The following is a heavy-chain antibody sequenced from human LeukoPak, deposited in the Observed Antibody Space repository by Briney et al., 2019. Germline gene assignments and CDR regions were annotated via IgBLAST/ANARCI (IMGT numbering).Heavy chain of an antibody. Sequence: GGSLRLSCAASGFTFSSYSMNWVRQAPGKGLEWVSSISSSSSYIYYADSVKGRFTISRDNAKNSLYLQMNSLRAEDMAVYYCARDRVEMATITGGFDYWGQGTLVTVSS. CDR1: GFTFSSYS. D-gene: IGHD5-24*01. J-gene: IGHJ4*02. CDR2: ISSSSSYI. V-gene: IGHV3-21*01. CDR3: ARDRVEMATITGGFDY.